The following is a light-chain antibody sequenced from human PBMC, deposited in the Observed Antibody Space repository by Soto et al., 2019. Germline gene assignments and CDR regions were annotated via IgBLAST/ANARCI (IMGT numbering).Light chain of an antibody. CDR3: LQRSDWRT. CDR2: DAS. J-gene: IGKJ1*01. V-gene: IGKV1-5*01. Sequence: IHMTQSPSTLSASVGDRVTITCRASQTISSWLAWYQQKPGKAPKLLIYDASSLESGVPSRFSGSGSGTEFTLTISSLEPEDFAVYYCLQRSDWRTFGRGTKVDNK. CDR1: QTISSW.